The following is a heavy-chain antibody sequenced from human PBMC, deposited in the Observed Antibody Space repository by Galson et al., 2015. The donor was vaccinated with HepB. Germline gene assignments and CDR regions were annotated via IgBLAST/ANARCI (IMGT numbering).Heavy chain of an antibody. Sequence: SLRLSCAASGFTFDDYAMHWVRQAPGKGLEWVSGISWNSGSIGYADSVKGRFTISRDNAKNSLYLQMNSLRAEDTALYYCAKDSTTWGYAFDIWGQGTMVTVSS. CDR1: GFTFDDYA. D-gene: IGHD1-7*01. CDR3: AKDSTTWGYAFDI. J-gene: IGHJ3*02. CDR2: ISWNSGSI. V-gene: IGHV3-9*01.